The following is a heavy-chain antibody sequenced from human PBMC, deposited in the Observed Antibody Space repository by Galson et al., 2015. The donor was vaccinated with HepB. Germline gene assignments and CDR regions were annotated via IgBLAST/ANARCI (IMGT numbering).Heavy chain of an antibody. CDR3: ARPPDSSGYSNAFDI. CDR2: INPSGGST. Sequence: SVKVSCKASGYTFTSYYMHWVRQAPGQGLEWMGIINPSGGSTSYAQKFKGRVTMTRDTSTSTVYMELSSLRSEDTAVYYCARPPDSSGYSNAFDIWGQGTMVTVSS. V-gene: IGHV1-46*01. D-gene: IGHD3-22*01. CDR1: GYTFTSYY. J-gene: IGHJ3*02.